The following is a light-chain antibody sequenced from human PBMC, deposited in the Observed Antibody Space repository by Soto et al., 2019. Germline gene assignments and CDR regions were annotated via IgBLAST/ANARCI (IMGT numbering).Light chain of an antibody. V-gene: IGLV1-47*02. CDR3: ASWDDRLGAVI. Sequence: QSVLTQPPSASGTPGQRVTISCSGNNSDIGSNYVYWYQQLPGAAPKLLMHSNNLRPSGVPERISGSKSGTSASLAISGLRSEDEAVYYCASWDDRLGAVIFGGGTKVTVL. CDR2: SNN. J-gene: IGLJ2*01. CDR1: NSDIGSNY.